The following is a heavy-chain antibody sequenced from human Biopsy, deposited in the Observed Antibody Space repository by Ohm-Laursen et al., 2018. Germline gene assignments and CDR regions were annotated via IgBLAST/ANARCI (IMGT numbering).Heavy chain of an antibody. J-gene: IGHJ1*01. Sequence: VASVKVSCKAPGGTFSNYGVNWVRQAPGQGLEWLGGNIPILGTGNYAHQFQDRVTVVADTSTSTATMELRSLRSDDTAVYYCATKLTGYFHHWGQGTLVIVSS. CDR1: GGTFSNYG. D-gene: IGHD3-9*01. CDR3: ATKLTGYFHH. V-gene: IGHV1-69*06. CDR2: NIPILGTG.